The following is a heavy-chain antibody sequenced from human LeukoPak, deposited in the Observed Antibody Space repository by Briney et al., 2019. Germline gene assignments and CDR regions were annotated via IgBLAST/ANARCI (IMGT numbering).Heavy chain of an antibody. Sequence: SVKVSCKASGGTFSSYAISWVRQAPGQGLEWMGRIIPILGIANYAQKFQGRVTITADESTSTAYMELSSLRSEDTAVYYCARAEYYYDSSAAYSPFDYWGQGTLVTVSS. D-gene: IGHD3-22*01. CDR1: GGTFSSYA. J-gene: IGHJ4*02. V-gene: IGHV1-69*04. CDR2: IIPILGIA. CDR3: ARAEYYYDSSAAYSPFDY.